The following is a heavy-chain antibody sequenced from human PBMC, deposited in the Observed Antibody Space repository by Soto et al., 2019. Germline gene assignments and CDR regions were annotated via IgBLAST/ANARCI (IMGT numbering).Heavy chain of an antibody. J-gene: IGHJ4*02. CDR1: GFSFSSYG. CDR3: ARGLYSSSTGELAY. Sequence: QVQLVESGGGVVQPGRSLRLSCAASGFSFSSYGLHWVRQAPGKGLEWVAVIWYDGSNKYYADSVKGRFTISRDNSKNTLYLRMNSLRDEDTAVYYCARGLYSSSTGELAYWGQGTLVTVSS. V-gene: IGHV3-33*01. CDR2: IWYDGSNK. D-gene: IGHD6-19*01.